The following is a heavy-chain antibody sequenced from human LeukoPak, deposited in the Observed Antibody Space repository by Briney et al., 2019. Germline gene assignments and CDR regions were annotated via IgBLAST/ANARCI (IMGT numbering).Heavy chain of an antibody. J-gene: IGHJ5*02. D-gene: IGHD2-21*01. Sequence: PGGSLRLSCAASGFTFSTYAMSWVRQAPGKGLEWVLTISRTGDGTYYADSVEGRFTISRDNSNNMLYVQMYSLRAEDTAVYYCAKDVTGRYYGGDLWGQGTLVTVSS. CDR2: ISRTGDGT. CDR1: GFTFSTYA. V-gene: IGHV3-23*01. CDR3: AKDVTGRYYGGDL.